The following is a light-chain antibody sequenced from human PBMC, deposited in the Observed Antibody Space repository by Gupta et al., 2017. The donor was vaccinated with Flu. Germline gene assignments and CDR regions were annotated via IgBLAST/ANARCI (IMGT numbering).Light chain of an antibody. J-gene: IGKJ3*01. CDR3: LQYDSEPFT. CDR2: GAS. V-gene: IGKV3-20*01. CDR1: RSIIRSY. Sequence: GTLSLAPGERATLSCRASRSIIRSYLAWYQRKPGQAPRLLIFGASSRATGIPERFSGSGSGTDFTLTISRLEPEDFAVYYCLQYDSEPFTFGPGTKVDIK.